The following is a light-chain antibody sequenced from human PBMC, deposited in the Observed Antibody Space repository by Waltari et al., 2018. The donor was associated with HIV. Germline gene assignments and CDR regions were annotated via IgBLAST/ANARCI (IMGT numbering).Light chain of an antibody. CDR1: NSNIGPHA. V-gene: IGLV1-40*01. CDR3: QSSDNTLSGSV. CDR2: NTN. J-gene: IGLJ2*01. Sequence: QPVLTQPASVSGAPGPRVTLSCPGDNSNIGPHAVHWYQQFPGTAPQLLIYNTNNRPSGVPDRFSGSKSGTSASLAITGLQAEDEADYYCQSSDNTLSGSVFGGGTKLTVL.